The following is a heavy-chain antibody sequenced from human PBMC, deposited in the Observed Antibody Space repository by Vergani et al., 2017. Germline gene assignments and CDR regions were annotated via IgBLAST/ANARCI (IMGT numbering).Heavy chain of an antibody. CDR1: GFPFSSYA. CDR2: ISGSGGST. J-gene: IGHJ4*02. CDR3: AKALYYDSSGHSLDY. V-gene: IGHV3-23*01. Sequence: EVQLLESGGGLVQPGGSLRLSCAASGFPFSSYAMSWVRQAPGKGLEWVSAISGSGGSTYYADPVKGRFTIARDNSKNTLYLQMNSLRAEDTAVYYCAKALYYDSSGHSLDYWGQGTLVTVSS. D-gene: IGHD3-22*01.